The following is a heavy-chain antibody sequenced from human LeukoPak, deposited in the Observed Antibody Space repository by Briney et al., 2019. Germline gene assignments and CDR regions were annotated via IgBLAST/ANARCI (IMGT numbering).Heavy chain of an antibody. CDR3: ANSYSVSGSYWNY. V-gene: IGHV3-23*01. CDR2: ISSSGGST. D-gene: IGHD3-10*01. CDR1: GFTFSSYA. Sequence: PGGSLRLSCAASGFTFSSYAMSWVRQVPGKGLELVSGISSSGGSTYYADSVKGRFTISRDKSKNTVYLQMNSLRAEDTAVYYCANSYSVSGSYWNYWGQGTLVTVSS. J-gene: IGHJ4*02.